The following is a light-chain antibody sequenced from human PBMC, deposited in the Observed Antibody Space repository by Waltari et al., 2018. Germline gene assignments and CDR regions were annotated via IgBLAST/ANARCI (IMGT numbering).Light chain of an antibody. CDR2: AAS. V-gene: IGKV1-17*01. CDR3: LQHNSYPWT. Sequence: DIQMTQSPSSLSASVGDRVTITCRASQCITTDLGCYQQKPVKAPRRLIYAASSLQSGVPSRFSGSGSGTEFTLTITSLQPEDFATYYCLQHNSYPWTFGQGTKVEIK. CDR1: QCITTD. J-gene: IGKJ1*01.